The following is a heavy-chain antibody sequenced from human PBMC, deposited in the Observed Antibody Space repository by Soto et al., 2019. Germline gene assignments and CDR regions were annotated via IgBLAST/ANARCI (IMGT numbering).Heavy chain of an antibody. V-gene: IGHV1-69*01. Sequence: QVQLVQSGAEVKNPGSSVKVYCQSSGGIFSSNAISWVRQAPGQGLEWMGGILPIFDTTHSAQQFQGRVMITADESPITSHMALSTIKSEYTSLYYCATGGRGYSSAPRFDFEYWGQGTLVTVSS. J-gene: IGHJ4*02. CDR3: ATGGRGYSSAPRFDFEY. D-gene: IGHD5-18*01. CDR1: GGIFSSNA. CDR2: ILPIFDTT.